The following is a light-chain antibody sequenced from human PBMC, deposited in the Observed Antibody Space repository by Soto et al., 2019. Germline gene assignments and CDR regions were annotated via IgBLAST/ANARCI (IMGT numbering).Light chain of an antibody. Sequence: QSALTQPPSASGSPGQSVAISCTGTASDIGGYTFVSWYQQHPGKAPKLLIYDVNKRPSGVPDRFSGSKSGNTASVTVSGLQAEDEADYYCSAHGGTNPYVFGTGTKLTVL. J-gene: IGLJ1*01. CDR2: DVN. CDR1: ASDIGGYTF. CDR3: SAHGGTNPYV. V-gene: IGLV2-8*01.